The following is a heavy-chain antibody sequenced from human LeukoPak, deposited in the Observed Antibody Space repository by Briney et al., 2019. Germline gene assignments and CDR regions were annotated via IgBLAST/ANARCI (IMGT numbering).Heavy chain of an antibody. V-gene: IGHV3-23*01. CDR2: IFGSGGSP. CDR1: GFTFGSYA. D-gene: IGHD3-10*01. CDR3: AKADSGSSPPDY. Sequence: GSLRLSCEASGFTFGSYAMYWVRQGPGKGLEWVAGIFGSGGSPHYADSVKGRFTISRDNSQNMVYLHINSLRAEDTAVYYCAKADSGSSPPDYWGQGTLVTVSS. J-gene: IGHJ4*02.